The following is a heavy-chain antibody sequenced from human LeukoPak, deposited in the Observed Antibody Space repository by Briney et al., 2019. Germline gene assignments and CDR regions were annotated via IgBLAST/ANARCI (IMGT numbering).Heavy chain of an antibody. CDR3: ARVRAPLRYFDWLLYHGWFDP. D-gene: IGHD3-9*01. Sequence: ASVKVSCKASGYTFTSYYMHWVRQAPGQGLEWMGIINPSGGSTSYAQKFQGRVAMTRDMSTSTVYMELSSLRSEDTAVYYCARVRAPLRYFDWLLYHGWFDPWGQGTLVTVSS. V-gene: IGHV1-46*01. CDR2: INPSGGST. CDR1: GYTFTSYY. J-gene: IGHJ5*02.